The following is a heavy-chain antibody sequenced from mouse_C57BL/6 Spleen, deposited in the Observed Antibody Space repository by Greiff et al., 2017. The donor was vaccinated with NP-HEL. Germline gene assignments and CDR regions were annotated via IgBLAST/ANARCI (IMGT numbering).Heavy chain of an antibody. CDR3: ATLLITTRAMDY. Sequence: EVKLVESGGGLVNPGGSLKLSCAASGFTFSSYTMSWVRQTPEKRLEWVATISGGGGNTYYPDSVKGRFTISRDNAKNTLYLQMSSLRSEDTALYYCATLLITTRAMDYWGQGTSVTVSS. CDR1: GFTFSSYT. J-gene: IGHJ4*01. V-gene: IGHV5-9*01. D-gene: IGHD1-1*01. CDR2: ISGGGGNT.